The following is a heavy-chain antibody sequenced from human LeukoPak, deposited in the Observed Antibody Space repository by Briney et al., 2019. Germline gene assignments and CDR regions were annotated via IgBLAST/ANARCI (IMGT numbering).Heavy chain of an antibody. CDR2: IHYTGIK. CDR1: GGSISTATHD. Sequence: SETQSLTCTVSGGSISTATHDWAWIRQPPGEGLEWIGTIHYTGIKYYNPSLKSRVTISVDTSKNQFSLHLGSVTAADTAVYHCARQLSGTYQWTFDYWGQGTLVPVSS. V-gene: IGHV4-39*01. CDR3: ARQLSGTYQWTFDY. J-gene: IGHJ4*02. D-gene: IGHD1-26*01.